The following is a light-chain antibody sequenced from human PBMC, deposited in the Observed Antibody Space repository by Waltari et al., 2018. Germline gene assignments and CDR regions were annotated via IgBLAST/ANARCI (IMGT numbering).Light chain of an antibody. Sequence: EIVMTQSPATLSVSPEERATLSCRASQSGSSNLAWYPQKPGQAPRLLIYGASTRATGIPARFSGSGSGTEFTLTISSLQSEDFAVYYCQQYNNWPPAWTFGQGTKVEIK. CDR3: QQYNNWPPAWT. CDR2: GAS. J-gene: IGKJ1*01. V-gene: IGKV3-15*01. CDR1: QSGSSN.